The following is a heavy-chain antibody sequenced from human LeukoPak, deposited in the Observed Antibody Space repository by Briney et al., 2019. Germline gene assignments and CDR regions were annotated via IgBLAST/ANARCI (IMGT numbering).Heavy chain of an antibody. CDR3: KTGALDI. J-gene: IGHJ3*02. CDR2: IRSKDYGGAT. Sequence: GGSLRLSCTTSGFTFSDFAISWVRQAPGKGLEWVGFIRSKDYGGATYYAASVKARFTITRDDSKGIAYLQMRSLKIEDTAVYCAKTGALDIWGQGTMVTVSS. D-gene: IGHD4/OR15-4a*01. V-gene: IGHV3-49*04. CDR1: GFTFSDFA.